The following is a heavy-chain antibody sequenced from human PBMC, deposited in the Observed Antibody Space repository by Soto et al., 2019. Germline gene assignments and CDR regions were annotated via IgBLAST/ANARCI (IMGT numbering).Heavy chain of an antibody. CDR2: IIPIFGTA. CDR3: AGGSTISRAAPGSFDY. D-gene: IGHD6-13*01. CDR1: GGTFSSYA. Sequence: ASVKVSCKRSGGTFSSYALSWVRQAPGHGLEWMGGIIPIFGTANYAQKFLGRVTITADEYTSTASLELSTLRSEDTALYYGAGGSTISRAAPGSFDYRRQRSLVTVSS. V-gene: IGHV1-69*13. J-gene: IGHJ4*02.